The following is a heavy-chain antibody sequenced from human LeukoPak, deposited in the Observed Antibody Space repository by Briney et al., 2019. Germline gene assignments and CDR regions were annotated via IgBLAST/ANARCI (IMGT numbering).Heavy chain of an antibody. D-gene: IGHD3-22*01. CDR1: GFTFSNYA. J-gene: IGHJ4*02. CDR3: ARDKEDSSGFPLGY. Sequence: GGSLRLSCAASGFTFSNYALHWVRQAPGKGLEGVAVISYDDTNKYYVDSVKGRFTISRDNAKNTLYLQMNSLRAEDTAVYYCARDKEDSSGFPLGYWGQGTLVTVSS. V-gene: IGHV3-30*04. CDR2: ISYDDTNK.